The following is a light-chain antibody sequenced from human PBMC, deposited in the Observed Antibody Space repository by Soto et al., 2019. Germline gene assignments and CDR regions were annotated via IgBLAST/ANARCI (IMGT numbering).Light chain of an antibody. Sequence: EIVLTQSPGTLSLSPGERATLSCRASPSVSTSSLAWYQQKGGQAPRLLIHGASSRATGIPDRFSGGGSGTDFSLTISRLDPEDFAVYYCQQYSSSPITFGQGTRLEIK. V-gene: IGKV3-20*01. J-gene: IGKJ5*01. CDR1: PSVSTSS. CDR3: QQYSSSPIT. CDR2: GAS.